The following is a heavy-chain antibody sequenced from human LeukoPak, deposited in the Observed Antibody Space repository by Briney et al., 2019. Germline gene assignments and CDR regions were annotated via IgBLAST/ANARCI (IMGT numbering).Heavy chain of an antibody. CDR3: ARQFMVRGALDY. J-gene: IGHJ4*02. Sequence: PGGSLRLSCAASGFTFSSYGMHWVRQAPGKGLEWVAFIRNDGSNKYYADSVKGRFTISRDNSKNTLYLQMNSLRAEDTAVYYCARQFMVRGALDYWGQGTLVTVSS. D-gene: IGHD3-10*01. CDR2: IRNDGSNK. CDR1: GFTFSSYG. V-gene: IGHV3-30*02.